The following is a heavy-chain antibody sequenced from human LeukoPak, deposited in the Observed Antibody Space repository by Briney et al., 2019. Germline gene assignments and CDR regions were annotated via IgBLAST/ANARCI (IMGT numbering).Heavy chain of an antibody. Sequence: PGGSLRLSCAASGFTFSSYAMSWVRQAPGKGLEWVSLISGSGGSTYYADSVKGRFTISRDNSKNTLYLQMNSLRAEDTAVYYCTREQDREAAATVVGDYWGQGTLVTVSS. CDR1: GFTFSSYA. CDR2: ISGSGGST. V-gene: IGHV3-23*01. D-gene: IGHD4-23*01. J-gene: IGHJ4*02. CDR3: TREQDREAAATVVGDY.